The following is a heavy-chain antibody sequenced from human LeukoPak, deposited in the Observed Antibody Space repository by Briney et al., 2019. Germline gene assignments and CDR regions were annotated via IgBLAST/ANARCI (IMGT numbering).Heavy chain of an antibody. CDR3: ARRRVYDILTSYAFDI. D-gene: IGHD3-9*01. V-gene: IGHV4-61*01. CDR1: GGSVSTGSYY. J-gene: IGHJ3*02. CDR2: IFYSGNT. Sequence: SETLSLTCTVSGGSVSTGSYYWGWIRQPPGKGLEWIGHIFYSGNTNYNPSLKSRVTISVDMSKNQFSLKLSSVIAADTTVYYCARRRVYDILTSYAFDIWGQGTMVTVSS.